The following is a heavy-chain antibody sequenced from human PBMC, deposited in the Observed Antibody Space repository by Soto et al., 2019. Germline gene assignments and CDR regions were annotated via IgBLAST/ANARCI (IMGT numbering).Heavy chain of an antibody. D-gene: IGHD3-3*02. V-gene: IGHV1-58*01. CDR2: IVVGSGNT. CDR1: EFTFTSST. CDR3: AAADEGWKLALDV. J-gene: IGHJ6*02. Sequence: SVKVSCKASEFTFTSSTVQWVRQARGQRLEWIGWIVVGSGNTNYAQKFQERVTITRDMSTSTAYMELSSLRSEDTAVYYCAAADEGWKLALDVWGQGTKVTVYS.